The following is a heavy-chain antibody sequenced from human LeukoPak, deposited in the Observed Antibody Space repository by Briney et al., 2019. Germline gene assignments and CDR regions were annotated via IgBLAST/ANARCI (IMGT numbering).Heavy chain of an antibody. CDR1: GTSIKTYY. V-gene: IGHV4-59*01. Sequence: PSETLSLTCNVSGTSIKTYYWSWIRQPPGKGLEWIGYIYYSGSTNYNPSLKSRVTISVDTSKNQFSLKLSSVTAADTAVYYCARGGGAYYYYMDVWGKGTTVTISS. CDR3: ARGGGAYYYYMDV. D-gene: IGHD1-26*01. J-gene: IGHJ6*03. CDR2: IYYSGST.